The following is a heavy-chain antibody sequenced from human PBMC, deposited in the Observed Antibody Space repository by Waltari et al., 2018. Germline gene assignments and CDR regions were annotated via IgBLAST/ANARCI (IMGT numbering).Heavy chain of an antibody. J-gene: IGHJ4*02. D-gene: IGHD1-26*01. CDR3: ARALGSTSDY. V-gene: IGHV3-74*01. CDR2: ISSDGSIT. CDR1: GFTFSSYW. Sequence: EVQLVESGGALVQPGGSLRLSCAASGFTFSSYWMHWVRRAPGKGLMWVSRISSDGSITNYADSVKDRFTISRDNAKNTLFLQMNSLRVEDTGVYYCARALGSTSDYWGQGTLVTVSS.